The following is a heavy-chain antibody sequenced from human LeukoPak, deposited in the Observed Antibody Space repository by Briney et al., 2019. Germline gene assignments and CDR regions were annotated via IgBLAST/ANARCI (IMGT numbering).Heavy chain of an antibody. J-gene: IGHJ4*02. D-gene: IGHD3-22*01. CDR2: ISGSGGST. CDR3: ASSGYYYEPIDY. V-gene: IGHV3-23*01. CDR1: GFTFSGYA. Sequence: GGSLRLSCAASGFTFSGYAMSWVRQAPGKGLEWVSAISGSGGSTYYADSVKGRFTISRDNSKNTLYLQMNSLRAEDTAVYYCASSGYYYEPIDYWGQGTLVTVSS.